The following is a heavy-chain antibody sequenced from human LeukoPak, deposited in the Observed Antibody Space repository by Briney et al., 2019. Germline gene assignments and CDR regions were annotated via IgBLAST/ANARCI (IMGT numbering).Heavy chain of an antibody. D-gene: IGHD6-19*01. CDR3: ARDYSSGWYGAFDI. V-gene: IGHV1-3*01. CDR1: GYTFTSYA. CDR2: INAGNGNT. J-gene: IGHJ3*02. Sequence: ASVKVSCKASGYTFTSYAMHWVRQAPGQRLEWMGWINAGNGNTKYSQKFQGRVTITRDTSASTAYMELSSLRSEDTAVYYCARDYSSGWYGAFDIWGQGTMVTVST.